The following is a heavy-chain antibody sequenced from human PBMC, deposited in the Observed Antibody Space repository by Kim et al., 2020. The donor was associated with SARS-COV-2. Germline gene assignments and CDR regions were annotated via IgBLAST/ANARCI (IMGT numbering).Heavy chain of an antibody. CDR3: ARGHSSSVVPQNFDY. CDR2: ISSSSSTI. V-gene: IGHV3-48*04. Sequence: GGSLRLSCAASGFTFSSYSMNCVRQAPGKGLEWVSYISSSSSTIYYADSVKGRFTISRDNAKNSLYLQMNSLRAEDTAVYYCARGHSSSVVPQNFDYWGQGTLVTVSS. J-gene: IGHJ4*02. D-gene: IGHD6-6*01. CDR1: GFTFSSYS.